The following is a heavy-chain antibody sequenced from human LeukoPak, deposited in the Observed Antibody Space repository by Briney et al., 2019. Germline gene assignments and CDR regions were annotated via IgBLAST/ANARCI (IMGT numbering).Heavy chain of an antibody. CDR1: GGSISSYY. CDR2: IYYSGST. V-gene: IGHV4-59*01. Sequence: SETLSLTCTVSGGSISSYYWSWIRQPPGKGLEWIGYIYYSGSTNYNPSLKSRVTISVDTSKNQFSLKLSSVTAADTAVYYCARVDSSSWYEVDAFDIWGQGTMVTVSS. D-gene: IGHD6-13*01. J-gene: IGHJ3*02. CDR3: ARVDSSSWYEVDAFDI.